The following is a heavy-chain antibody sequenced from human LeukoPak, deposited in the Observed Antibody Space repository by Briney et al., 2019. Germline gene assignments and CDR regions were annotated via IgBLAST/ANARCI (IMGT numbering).Heavy chain of an antibody. Sequence: PGGSLRLSCAASGLTFSSYAMHWVRQAPGKGLEWVAVISYDGSNKYYADSVKGRFTISRDNSKNTLYLQMNSLRAEDTAVYYCARVYCSGGSCDYWGQGTLVTVSS. CDR1: GLTFSSYA. D-gene: IGHD2-15*01. V-gene: IGHV3-30-3*01. CDR2: ISYDGSNK. J-gene: IGHJ4*02. CDR3: ARVYCSGGSCDY.